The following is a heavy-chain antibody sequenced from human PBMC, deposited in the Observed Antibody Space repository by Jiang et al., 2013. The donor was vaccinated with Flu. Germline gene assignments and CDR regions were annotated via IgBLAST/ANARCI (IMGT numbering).Heavy chain of an antibody. D-gene: IGHD6-13*01. Sequence: GLVKPSETLSLTCTVSGGSISSYYWSWIRQPPGKGLEWIGYIYYSGSTNYNPSLKSRVTISVDTSKNQFSLKLSSVTAADTAVYYCARVGIAAAGTDFDYWGQGTLVTVSS. CDR3: ARVGIAAAGTDFDY. J-gene: IGHJ4*02. V-gene: IGHV4-59*08. CDR2: IYYSGST. CDR1: GGSISSYY.